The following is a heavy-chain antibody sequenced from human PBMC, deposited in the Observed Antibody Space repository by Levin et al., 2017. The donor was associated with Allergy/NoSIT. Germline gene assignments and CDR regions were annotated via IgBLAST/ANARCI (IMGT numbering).Heavy chain of an antibody. V-gene: IGHV3-74*01. CDR3: VRGRPAMDNFYYNYYGMDV. D-gene: IGHD1-1*01. J-gene: IGHJ6*02. CDR1: GFTFNNYW. CDR2: INSDETTI. Sequence: AGGSLRLSCVASGFTFNNYWMHWVRQVPGKGLVWVSRINSDETTITYADSVKGRFTISRDNAKNTLYLQMNSLRAEDTGLYHCVRGRPAMDNFYYNYYGMDVWGQGTTVTVSS.